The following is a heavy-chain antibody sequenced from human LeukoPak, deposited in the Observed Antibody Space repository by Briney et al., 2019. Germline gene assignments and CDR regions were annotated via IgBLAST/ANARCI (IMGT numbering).Heavy chain of an antibody. V-gene: IGHV1-2*02. J-gene: IGHJ3*02. D-gene: IGHD3-22*01. Sequence: ASAKVSCKASGYTFTGYYIHWVRQAPGQGLEWMGWINPNSGGTNYAQKFQGRVTLIRDTSSSTAYMELSRLRSDDTAVYYCATRNPSGYYYDAFDMWGHGTMVTVS. CDR3: ATRNPSGYYYDAFDM. CDR2: INPNSGGT. CDR1: GYTFTGYY.